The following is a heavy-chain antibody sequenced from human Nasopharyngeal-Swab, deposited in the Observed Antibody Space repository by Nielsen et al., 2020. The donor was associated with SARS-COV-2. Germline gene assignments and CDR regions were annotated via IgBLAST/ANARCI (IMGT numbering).Heavy chain of an antibody. CDR3: AKKVPEIYPFDC. CDR1: GFTFSSSS. V-gene: IGHV3-23*05. CDR2: IGTSGTDA. D-gene: IGHD1-1*01. J-gene: IGHJ4*02. Sequence: GGSLRLSCAASGFTFSSSSLTWVRQAPGEGLEWVSTIGTSGTDAYYADSVKGRFTISRDNSKNTLYLQMNSLRAEDTAVYFCAKKVPEIYPFDCWGQGTLVTVSS.